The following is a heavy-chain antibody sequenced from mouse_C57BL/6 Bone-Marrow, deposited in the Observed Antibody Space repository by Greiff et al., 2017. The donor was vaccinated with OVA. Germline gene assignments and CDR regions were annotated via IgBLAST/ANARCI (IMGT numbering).Heavy chain of an antibody. CDR2: IDPSDSYT. V-gene: IGHV1-69*01. CDR3: ARQGTYRTYFDV. CDR1: GYTFTSYW. Sequence: VQLQQPGAELVMPGASVKLSCKASGYTFTSYWMHWVKQRPGQGLEWIGEIDPSDSYTNYNQKFKGKSTLTVDKSSSTAYMQLSSLTSEDSAVYYCARQGTYRTYFDVWGTGTTVTVSS. J-gene: IGHJ1*03.